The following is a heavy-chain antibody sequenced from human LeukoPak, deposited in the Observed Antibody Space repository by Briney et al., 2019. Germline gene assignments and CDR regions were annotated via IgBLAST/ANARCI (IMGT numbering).Heavy chain of an antibody. CDR2: INPNSGGT. CDR1: GYTFTGYY. V-gene: IGHV1-2*02. Sequence: GASVKVSCKASGYTFTGYYMHWVRQAPGQGLEWMGWINPNSGGTNYAQKFQGRVTMTRDTSISTAYMELSRLRSDDTAVYYCTRHMNNWAYYFDYWGQGTLVTVSS. J-gene: IGHJ4*02. CDR3: TRHMNNWAYYFDY. D-gene: IGHD1-20*01.